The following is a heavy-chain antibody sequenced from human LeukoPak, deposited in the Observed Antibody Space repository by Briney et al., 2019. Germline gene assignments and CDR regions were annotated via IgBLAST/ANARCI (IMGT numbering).Heavy chain of an antibody. CDR3: ARDVGDY. CDR2: ISTDSNYI. D-gene: IGHD3-16*01. J-gene: IGHJ4*02. CDR1: GFTFTSYS. Sequence: GGSLRLSCAASGFTFTSYSMNWVRQAPVKGLEWVSSISTDSNYIYYADSVKGRFTISRDNAKNSLYLQMNSLRAEDTAVYYCARDVGDYWGQGTLVTVSS. V-gene: IGHV3-21*06.